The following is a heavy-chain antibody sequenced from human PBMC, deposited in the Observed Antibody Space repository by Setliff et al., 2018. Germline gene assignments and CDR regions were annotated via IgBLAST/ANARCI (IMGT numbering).Heavy chain of an antibody. Sequence: GGSLRLSCAASTFTLGTHSMHWVRQAPGKGLAWVSSISPYSDYIYYADSVKGRFTISRDNAKNSLYLQTNSLGAEDTAVYFCARSPANGGHDAFDVWGQGTMVTVAS. CDR2: ISPYSDYI. CDR3: ARSPANGGHDAFDV. V-gene: IGHV3-21*06. J-gene: IGHJ3*01. D-gene: IGHD6-25*01. CDR1: TFTLGTHS.